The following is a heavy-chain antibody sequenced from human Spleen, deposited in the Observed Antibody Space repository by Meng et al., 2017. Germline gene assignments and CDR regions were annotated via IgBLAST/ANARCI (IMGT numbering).Heavy chain of an antibody. CDR2: INHSGST. CDR1: GVSISRTSYY. CDR3: AVRLRNYFDY. V-gene: IGHV4-39*07. D-gene: IGHD4-17*01. J-gene: IGHJ4*02. Sequence: QLQLQESGPGLVKPSETLSLTCSVSGVSISRTSYYWDWIRQPPGKGLEWIGEINHSGSTNYNPSLKSRVTISVDTSKNQFSLKLSSVTAADTAVYYCAVRLRNYFDYWGQGTLVTVSS.